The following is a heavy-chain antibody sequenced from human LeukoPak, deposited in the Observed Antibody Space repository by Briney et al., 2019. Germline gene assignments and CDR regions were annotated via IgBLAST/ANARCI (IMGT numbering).Heavy chain of an antibody. J-gene: IGHJ4*02. CDR3: ARAEGKTTVTSYYFDY. D-gene: IGHD4-11*01. Sequence: SVKVSCKASGGTFSSYAISCVRQAPGQGLEWMGRIIPILGIANYAQKFQGRVTITADKSTSTAYMELSSLRSEDTAVYYCARAEGKTTVTSYYFDYWGQGTLVTVSS. V-gene: IGHV1-69*04. CDR2: IIPILGIA. CDR1: GGTFSSYA.